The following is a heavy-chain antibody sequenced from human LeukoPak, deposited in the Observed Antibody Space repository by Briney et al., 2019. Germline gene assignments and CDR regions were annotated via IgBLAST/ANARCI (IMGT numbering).Heavy chain of an antibody. J-gene: IGHJ4*02. V-gene: IGHV3-23*01. Sequence: GGSLRLSCAASGFTFSHHGMNWVRQAPGKGLEWVSGVGPSGARTYYADSVKGRFTVSRDNSKNMVFLQMNSLRAEDTAVYYCARAHNWKYGSFDFWGQGTLVTVSS. CDR3: ARAHNWKYGSFDF. CDR1: GFTFSHHG. CDR2: VGPSGART. D-gene: IGHD1-7*01.